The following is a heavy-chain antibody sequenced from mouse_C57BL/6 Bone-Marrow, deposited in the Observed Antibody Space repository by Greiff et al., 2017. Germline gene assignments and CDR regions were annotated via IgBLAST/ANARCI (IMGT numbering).Heavy chain of an antibody. J-gene: IGHJ4*01. CDR3: ARQETGLYYYAMDY. Sequence: EVKLQESGGDLVKPGGSLKLSCAASGFTFSSYGMSWVRQTPDKRLEWVATISSGGSYTYYPDSVKGRFTISRDNAKNTLYLQMSSLKSEDTAMYYCARQETGLYYYAMDYWGQGTSVTVSS. CDR1: GFTFSSYG. V-gene: IGHV5-6*01. CDR2: ISSGGSYT. D-gene: IGHD1-1*01.